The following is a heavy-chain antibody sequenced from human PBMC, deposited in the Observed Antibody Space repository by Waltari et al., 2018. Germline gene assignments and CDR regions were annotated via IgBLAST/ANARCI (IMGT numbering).Heavy chain of an antibody. Sequence: QVQLQESGPGLVQPSETLSLTCSVSGGSISSYYWSWIRQPPGKGLEWIGYIDDSGSTNYNPSLKSRVTMSVDRSKNQFSLKLSSVTAADTAVYYCARGAGQWLPPGYWGQGTLVTVSS. CDR1: GGSISSYY. V-gene: IGHV4-59*12. D-gene: IGHD6-19*01. J-gene: IGHJ4*02. CDR2: IDDSGST. CDR3: ARGAGQWLPPGY.